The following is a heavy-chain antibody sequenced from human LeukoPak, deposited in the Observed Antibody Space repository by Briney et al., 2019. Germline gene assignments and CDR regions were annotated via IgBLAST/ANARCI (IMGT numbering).Heavy chain of an antibody. Sequence: ASVKVSCKASGYTFTSYAMHWVRQAPGQRLEWMGWINAGNGNTKYSQKFQGRVTITRDTSASIAYMELSSLRSEDTAVYYCASSIGRGSYNFDYWGQGTLVTVSS. CDR2: INAGNGNT. D-gene: IGHD3-10*01. CDR3: ASSIGRGSYNFDY. CDR1: GYTFTSYA. V-gene: IGHV1-3*01. J-gene: IGHJ4*02.